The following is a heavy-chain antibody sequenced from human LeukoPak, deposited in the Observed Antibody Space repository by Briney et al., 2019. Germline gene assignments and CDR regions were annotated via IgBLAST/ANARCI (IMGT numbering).Heavy chain of an antibody. V-gene: IGHV3-30-3*01. D-gene: IGHD3-22*01. CDR3: ARDDNLSY. CDR2: ISYDGSNK. J-gene: IGHJ4*02. CDR1: GFTFSSYA. Sequence: GRSLRLSCAASGFTFSSYAMHWVRQAPGKGLEWVAVISYDGSNKYYADSVKGRFTISGDNSENTLYLQMNSLRAEDTAVYYCARDDNLSYWGQGTLVTVSS.